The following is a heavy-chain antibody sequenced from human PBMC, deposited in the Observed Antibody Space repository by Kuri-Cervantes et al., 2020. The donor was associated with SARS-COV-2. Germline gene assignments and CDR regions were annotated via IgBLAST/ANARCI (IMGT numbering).Heavy chain of an antibody. V-gene: IGHV4-39*01. D-gene: IGHD3-3*01. Sequence: SETLSLTCTVSGGSISSSSYYWGWIRQPPGKGLEWIGSIYYSGSTYYNPSLKSRVTMPVDTSKNQFSLKLSSVTAADTAVYYCARQMMSSITIFGVVITRNWFDPWGHGTRVTVSS. CDR2: IYYSGST. CDR3: ARQMMSSITIFGVVITRNWFDP. CDR1: GGSISSSSYY. J-gene: IGHJ5*02.